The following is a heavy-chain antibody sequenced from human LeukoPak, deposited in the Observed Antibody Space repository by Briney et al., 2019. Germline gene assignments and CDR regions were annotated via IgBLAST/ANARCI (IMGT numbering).Heavy chain of an antibody. J-gene: IGHJ5*02. CDR1: GYTSTSYG. V-gene: IGHV1-3*01. CDR3: ARGAPIRVAVAATFDP. D-gene: IGHD6-19*01. Sequence: GASVKVSCKASGYTSTSYGISWVRQAPGQRLEWMGWINAANGNTQYSQKFQGRVTITRDTSASTAYMELSSLRSEDTAVYYCARGAPIRVAVAATFDPWGQGTLVPVPS. CDR2: INAANGNT.